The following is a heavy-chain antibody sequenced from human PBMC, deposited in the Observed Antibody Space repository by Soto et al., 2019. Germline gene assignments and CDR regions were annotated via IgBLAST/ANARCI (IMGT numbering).Heavy chain of an antibody. J-gene: IGHJ3*01. Sequence: QVHLQESGPGLVKPSQTLSLTCTVSGGSFTSSAYYWGWIRQLPGKGLEWIGDIFHTGTTNYNPSLKSRVTIAIERSANPLSLGLRSVTASDTSGYRSALIIRTTFGTFDFWGQGTMVGVSS. CDR3: ALIIRTTFGTFDF. CDR2: IFHTGTT. V-gene: IGHV4-31*03. D-gene: IGHD3-16*01. CDR1: GGSFTSSAYY.